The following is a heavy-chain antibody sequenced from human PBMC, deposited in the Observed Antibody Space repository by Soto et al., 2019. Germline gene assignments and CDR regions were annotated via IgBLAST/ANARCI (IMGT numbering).Heavy chain of an antibody. Sequence: GGSLRLSCAASGFTFSSYAMHWVRQAPGKGLEWVAVISYDGSNKYYADSVKGRFTISRDNSKNTLYLQMNSLRAEDTAVYYCARDIQLLSVVVITNDAFDIWGQGTMVTVSS. J-gene: IGHJ3*02. CDR1: GFTFSSYA. D-gene: IGHD3-22*01. CDR3: ARDIQLLSVVVITNDAFDI. V-gene: IGHV3-30-3*01. CDR2: ISYDGSNK.